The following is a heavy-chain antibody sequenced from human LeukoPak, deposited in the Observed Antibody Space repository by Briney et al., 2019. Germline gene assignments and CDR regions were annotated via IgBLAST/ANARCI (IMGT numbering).Heavy chain of an antibody. V-gene: IGHV4-59*01. Sequence: PSETLSLTCTVSVGSMSSYYWRWIRQPRRKGLEWIGYIYYSGSTNYNPSLKSRVTISVDTSKNQFSLKLSSVTAADTAVYYCARGVPGYSSGLYDYWGQGTLVTVSS. J-gene: IGHJ4*02. D-gene: IGHD6-19*01. CDR1: VGSMSSYY. CDR2: IYYSGST. CDR3: ARGVPGYSSGLYDY.